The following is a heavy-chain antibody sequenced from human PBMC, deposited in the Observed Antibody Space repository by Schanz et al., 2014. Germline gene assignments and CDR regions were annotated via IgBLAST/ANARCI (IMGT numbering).Heavy chain of an antibody. J-gene: IGHJ4*02. CDR1: GFIFSNFA. CDR2: ISGSGAGT. Sequence: EVQLVESGGGLVQPGGSLRLSCAASGFIFSNFAMEWVRQAPGKGLEWVSAISGSGAGTYYADSVKGRFTFSRDNSKNTLYLQMNSLRAEDTAIYYCSSRSLAHFDYWGQGTLVTVSS. V-gene: IGHV3-23*04. CDR3: SSRSLAHFDY.